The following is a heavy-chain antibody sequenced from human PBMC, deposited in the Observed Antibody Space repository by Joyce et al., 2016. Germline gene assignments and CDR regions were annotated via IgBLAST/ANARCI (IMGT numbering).Heavy chain of an antibody. Sequence: QVQLVESGGGVVQPGRSLRLSCAASGLTLSNYGVHWVRQAPGKGLEWVSVISYDGTYKYYADSVKGRFTISRDNSKNTVFLEMNSLRTEDTAVYYCAKILTATYSSGWFLDYWAREPWSPSPQ. V-gene: IGHV3-30*18. CDR2: ISYDGTYK. J-gene: IGHJ4*02. CDR3: AKILTATYSSGWFLDY. CDR1: GLTLSNYG. D-gene: IGHD6-25*01.